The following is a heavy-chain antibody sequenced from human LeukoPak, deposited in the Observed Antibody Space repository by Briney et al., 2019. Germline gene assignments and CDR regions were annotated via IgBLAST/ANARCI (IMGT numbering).Heavy chain of an antibody. CDR1: GGSISSYY. CDR2: IYYSGST. Sequence: PSETLSLTCTVSGGSISSYYWSWIRQPPGKGLEWIGYIYYSGSTNYNPSLKSRVTISVDTSKNQFSLKLSSVTAADTAVYYCARGEYDILTGYYLGYFDYLGQGTLVTVSS. D-gene: IGHD3-9*01. V-gene: IGHV4-59*01. J-gene: IGHJ4*02. CDR3: ARGEYDILTGYYLGYFDY.